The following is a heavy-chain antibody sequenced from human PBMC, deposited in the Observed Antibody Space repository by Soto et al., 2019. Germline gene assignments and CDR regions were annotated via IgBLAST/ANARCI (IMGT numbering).Heavy chain of an antibody. CDR2: IYYSGST. Sequence: GGSISSGGYYWSWIRQHPGKGLEWIGYIYYSGSTYYNPSLKSRVTISVDTSKNQFSLKLSSVTAADTAVYYCARDNHGSGSYYIDYWGQGTLVTVSS. J-gene: IGHJ4*02. CDR3: ARDNHGSGSYYIDY. CDR1: GGSISSGGYY. V-gene: IGHV4-31*02. D-gene: IGHD3-10*01.